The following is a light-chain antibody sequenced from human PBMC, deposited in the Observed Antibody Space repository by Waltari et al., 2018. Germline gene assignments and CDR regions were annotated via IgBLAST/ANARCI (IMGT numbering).Light chain of an antibody. CDR3: QDLHDYPV. CDR1: HDISSH. CDR2: PAS. Sequence: IQLTQSPSSLSASVGDRVTISCRASHDISSHLAWYQQKPGKAPTLLIYPASTLESGVPSRFSGSGSGTEFTITITSLQPEDFATYFCQDLHDYPVFGPGTKVDIK. V-gene: IGKV1-9*01. J-gene: IGKJ3*01.